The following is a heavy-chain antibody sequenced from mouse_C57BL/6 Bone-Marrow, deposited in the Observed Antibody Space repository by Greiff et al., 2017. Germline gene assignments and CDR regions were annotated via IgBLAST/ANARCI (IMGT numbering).Heavy chain of an antibody. J-gene: IGHJ4*01. CDR1: GYTFTSYG. CDR2: IYIGNGYT. CDR3: ASIPHYSSNSLYAMDY. D-gene: IGHD2-5*01. Sequence: VQLQQSGAELVRPGSSVKMSCKTSGYTFTSYGINWVKQRPGQGLEWIGYIYIGNGYTEYNEKFKGKATLTSDTSSSTAYMQHRRLTSEDSAIYFCASIPHYSSNSLYAMDYWGQGTSVTVSS. V-gene: IGHV1-58*01.